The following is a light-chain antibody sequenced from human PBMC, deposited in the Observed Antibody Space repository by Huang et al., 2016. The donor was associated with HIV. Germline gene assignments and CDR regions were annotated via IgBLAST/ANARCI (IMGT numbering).Light chain of an antibody. CDR3: QQYSDSPFT. J-gene: IGKJ4*01. CDR1: QNVTNSY. CDR2: GAS. V-gene: IGKV3-20*01. Sequence: IVLTQTPGTLSLSPGERATLSCRARQNVTNSYLAWYQHRPGQAPRLLSYGASSRATGVPDRFSGSGSGTDFTLTITRLEPEDFGVYYCQQYSDSPFTFGGGTKVEIK.